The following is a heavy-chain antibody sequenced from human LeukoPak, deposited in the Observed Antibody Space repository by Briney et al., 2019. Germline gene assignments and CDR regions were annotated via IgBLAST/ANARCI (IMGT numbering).Heavy chain of an antibody. CDR3: ATKTGLQSIPADYYFDY. Sequence: ASVKVSCKVSGYTLTELSMHWVRQAPGKGLEWMGGFDPEDGETIYAQKFQGRVTMTEDTSTDTAYMELSSLRSEDTAVYYCATKTGLQSIPADYYFDYWGQGTLVTVSS. CDR2: FDPEDGET. D-gene: IGHD5-24*01. V-gene: IGHV1-24*01. J-gene: IGHJ4*02. CDR1: GYTLTELS.